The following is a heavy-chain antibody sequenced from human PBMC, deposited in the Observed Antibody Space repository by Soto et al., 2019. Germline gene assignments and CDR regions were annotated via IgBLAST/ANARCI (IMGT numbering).Heavy chain of an antibody. D-gene: IGHD2-15*01. V-gene: IGHV1-2*04. CDR2: INPNSGGT. CDR1: GYTFTGYY. J-gene: IGHJ4*02. Sequence: QVQLVQSGAEVKKPGASVKVSCKASGYTFTGYYIHWVRQAPGQGLEWMGWINPNSGGTKYPQKFQGWVTMTRDTYISTVYMSLTGLKSDDTAVYFCARDLAKGGGSAGFDYWGQGTLVAASS. CDR3: ARDLAKGGGSAGFDY.